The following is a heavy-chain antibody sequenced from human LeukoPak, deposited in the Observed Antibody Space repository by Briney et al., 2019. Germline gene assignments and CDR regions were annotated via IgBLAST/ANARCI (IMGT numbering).Heavy chain of an antibody. J-gene: IGHJ4*02. CDR1: GYTFTSYG. CDR2: ISAYNGNT. CDR3: ASPKGDGYVFDY. Sequence: ASVKVSCRASGYTFTSYGISWVRQAPGQGLEWMGWISAYNGNTNYAQKLQGRVTMTRDTSTSTVYMELSSLRSEDTAVYYCASPKGDGYVFDYWGQGTLVTVSS. D-gene: IGHD5-24*01. V-gene: IGHV1-18*01.